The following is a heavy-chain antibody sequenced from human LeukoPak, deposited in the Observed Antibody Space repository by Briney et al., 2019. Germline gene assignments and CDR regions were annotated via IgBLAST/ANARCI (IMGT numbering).Heavy chain of an antibody. D-gene: IGHD1-26*01. CDR3: TRERQWELLVDY. V-gene: IGHV3-49*03. J-gene: IGHJ4*02. Sequence: GGPLRLSCTASGFTFGYYAMSGFRQAPGKGVEGVGFIRSKAYGGTTEYAASVKGRFTISRDDSKSIAYLQMNSLKTEDTAVYYCTRERQWELLVDYWGQGTLVTVSS. CDR2: IRSKAYGGTT. CDR1: GFTFGYYA.